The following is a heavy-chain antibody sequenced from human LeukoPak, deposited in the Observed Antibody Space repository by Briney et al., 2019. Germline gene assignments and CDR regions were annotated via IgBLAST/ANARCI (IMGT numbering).Heavy chain of an antibody. CDR3: ARDIATYYYDSSGYYFDY. J-gene: IGHJ4*02. CDR1: GYTFTSYD. CDR2: MNPNSGNT. V-gene: IGHV1-8*01. Sequence: ASVKVSCKASGYTFTSYDINWVRQATGQGLEWMGWMNPNSGNTGYAQKLQGRVTMTTDTSTSTAYMELRSLRSDDTAVYYCARDIATYYYDSSGYYFDYWGQGTLVTVSS. D-gene: IGHD3-22*01.